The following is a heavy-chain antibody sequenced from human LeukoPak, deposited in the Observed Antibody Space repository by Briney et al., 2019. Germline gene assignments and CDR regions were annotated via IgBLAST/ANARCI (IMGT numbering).Heavy chain of an antibody. Sequence: SETLSLTCAVYGGSFSGYYWSWIRQPPGKGLEWIGEINHSGSTNYNPSLKSRVTISVDTSKNQFSLKLSSVTAADTAVYYCARQVWELRTRGFDYWGQGTLVTVSS. D-gene: IGHD1-26*01. J-gene: IGHJ4*02. V-gene: IGHV4-34*01. CDR3: ARQVWELRTRGFDY. CDR1: GGSFSGYY. CDR2: INHSGST.